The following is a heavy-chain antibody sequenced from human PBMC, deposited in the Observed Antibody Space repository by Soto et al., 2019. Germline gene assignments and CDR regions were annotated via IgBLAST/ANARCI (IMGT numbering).Heavy chain of an antibody. J-gene: IGHJ6*02. Sequence: SVKVSFKASGFTFSSSAVQWVRQARGQRLEWIGWIVVGSGDINFAQKFQVRVTITRDMSTSKAYMELSSLRSEDTAVYYCAASVVDTTLVYYYGMDVWGQGTTVTVSS. CDR2: IVVGSGDI. CDR3: AASVVDTTLVYYYGMDV. CDR1: GFTFSSSA. V-gene: IGHV1-58*01. D-gene: IGHD5-18*01.